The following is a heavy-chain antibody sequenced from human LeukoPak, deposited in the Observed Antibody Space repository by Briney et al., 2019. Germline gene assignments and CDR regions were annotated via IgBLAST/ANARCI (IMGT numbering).Heavy chain of an antibody. J-gene: IGHJ6*02. V-gene: IGHV1-2*02. CDR1: GYTFTGYY. Sequence: ASVKVSCKASGYTFTGYYMHWVRQAPGQGLAWMGWINPNSGGTNYAQKFQGRVTMTRDTSISTAYMKLSRLRSDDTAVYYCARDSYCSSTSCYQSHYYYGMDVWGQGTTVTVSS. CDR3: ARDSYCSSTSCYQSHYYYGMDV. D-gene: IGHD2-2*01. CDR2: INPNSGGT.